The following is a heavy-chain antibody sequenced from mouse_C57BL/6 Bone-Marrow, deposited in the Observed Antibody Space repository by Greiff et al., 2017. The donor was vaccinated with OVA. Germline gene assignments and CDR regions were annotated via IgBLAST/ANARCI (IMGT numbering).Heavy chain of an antibody. J-gene: IGHJ1*03. CDR1: GFSLTSYA. Sequence: VQGVESGPGLVAPSQSLSITCTVSGFSLTSYAISWVRQPPGKGLEWLGVIWTGGGTNYNSALKSRLSISKDNSKSQVFLKMNSLQTDDTARYYCASRITTVPYWYFDVWGKGTTVTVSS. V-gene: IGHV2-9-1*01. CDR2: IWTGGGT. D-gene: IGHD1-1*01. CDR3: ASRITTVPYWYFDV.